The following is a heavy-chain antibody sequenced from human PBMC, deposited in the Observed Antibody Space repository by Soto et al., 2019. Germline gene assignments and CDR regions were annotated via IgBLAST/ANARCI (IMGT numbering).Heavy chain of an antibody. J-gene: IGHJ6*02. V-gene: IGHV3-15*01. CDR2: IKSKTDGGTT. CDR1: GFTFSNAW. CDR3: TTDDYGDYYYGMDV. Sequence: LRLSCAASGFTFSNAWMSWVRQAPGKGLEWVGRIKSKTDGGTTDYAAPVKGRFTISRDDSKNTLYLQMNSLKTEDTAVYYCTTDDYGDYYYGMDVWDQGTTVTVSS. D-gene: IGHD4-17*01.